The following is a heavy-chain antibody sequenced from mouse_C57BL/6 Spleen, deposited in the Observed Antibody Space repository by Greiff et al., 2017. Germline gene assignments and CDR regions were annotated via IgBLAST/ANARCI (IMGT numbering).Heavy chain of an antibody. Sequence: EVKLVESGGGLVKPGGSLKLSCPASELPFGDFGMHWFGQAPEKGREWVAYISSGNSTIYYADTVKGRFTISRDNAKNTLFLQMTSLRSEDTAMYYCATGYPWFAYWGQGTLVTVSA. V-gene: IGHV5-17*01. CDR2: ISSGNSTI. CDR1: ELPFGDFG. J-gene: IGHJ3*01. CDR3: ATGYPWFAY. D-gene: IGHD1-2*01.